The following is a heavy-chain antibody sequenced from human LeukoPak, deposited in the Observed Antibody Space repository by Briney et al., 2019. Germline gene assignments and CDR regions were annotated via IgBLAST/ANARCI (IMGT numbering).Heavy chain of an antibody. CDR1: GFTFSSYA. CDR2: ISYDGSNK. Sequence: GGSLRLSCAASGFTFSSYAMHWVRQAPGKGPEWVAVISYDGSNKYYADSVKGRFTISRDNSKNTLYLQMNSLRAEDTAVYYCARGAVAGYYYYYYMDVWGKGTTVTVSS. CDR3: ARGAVAGYYYYYYMDV. V-gene: IGHV3-30*04. J-gene: IGHJ6*03. D-gene: IGHD6-19*01.